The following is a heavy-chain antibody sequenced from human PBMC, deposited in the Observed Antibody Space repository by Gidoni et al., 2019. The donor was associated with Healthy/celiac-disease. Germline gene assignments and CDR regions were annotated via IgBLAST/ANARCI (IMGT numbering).Heavy chain of an antibody. CDR1: GFTFSSYG. CDR3: AKGGPYGGLRG. V-gene: IGHV3-30*02. D-gene: IGHD4-17*01. J-gene: IGHJ3*01. CDR2: IRYDGSNK. Sequence: QVQLVESGGGVVQPGGSLRLSCRASGFTFSSYGMHRVRQAPGKGLEWVAFIRYDGSNKYYADSVKGRFTISRDNSKNTLYLQMNSLRAEDTAVYYCAKGGPYGGLRGWGQGTMVTVSS.